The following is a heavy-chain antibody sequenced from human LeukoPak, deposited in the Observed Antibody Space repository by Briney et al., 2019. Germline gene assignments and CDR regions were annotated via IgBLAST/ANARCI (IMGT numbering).Heavy chain of an antibody. J-gene: IGHJ4*02. V-gene: IGHV3-33*01. CDR2: IWYDGSNK. D-gene: IGHD1-26*01. CDR1: GFTFSSYG. CDR3: ARDRDSGSYPESSDY. Sequence: GGSLRLSCAASGFTFSSYGMHWVRQAPGKGLEWVAVIWYDGSNKYYADSVKGRFTISRDNSKNTLYLQMNSLRAEDTAVYYCARDRDSGSYPESSDYWGQGTLVTVSS.